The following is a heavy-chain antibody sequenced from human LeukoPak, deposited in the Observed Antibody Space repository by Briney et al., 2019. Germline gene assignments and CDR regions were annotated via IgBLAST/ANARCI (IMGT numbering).Heavy chain of an antibody. D-gene: IGHD3-22*01. V-gene: IGHV3-23*01. J-gene: IGHJ5*02. CDR3: AKDYYDSSGPTLFDP. CDR2: ISGSGGST. Sequence: GGSLRLSCAASGFTFSSYAMSWVRQAPGKGLEWVSAISGSGGSTYYADSVKGRFTISRDNSKNTLYLQMNSLRAEDTAVYYCAKDYYDSSGPTLFDPWGQGTLVTVSS. CDR1: GFTFSSYA.